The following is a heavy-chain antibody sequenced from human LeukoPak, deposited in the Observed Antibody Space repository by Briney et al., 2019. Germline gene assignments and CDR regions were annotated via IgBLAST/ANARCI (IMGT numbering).Heavy chain of an antibody. CDR1: GGSISSSNW. V-gene: IGHV4-4*02. CDR2: IYRSGST. D-gene: IGHD4-17*01. CDR3: ARASHHYGDYSHFDY. J-gene: IGHJ4*02. Sequence: SGTLSLTCAVSGGSISSSNWWTWVRQPPGKGLEWIGEIYRSGSTNYNPSLKSRVTISVDKSKNQFSLELSSLTAADTAVYYCARASHHYGDYSHFDYWGQGTLVTVSS.